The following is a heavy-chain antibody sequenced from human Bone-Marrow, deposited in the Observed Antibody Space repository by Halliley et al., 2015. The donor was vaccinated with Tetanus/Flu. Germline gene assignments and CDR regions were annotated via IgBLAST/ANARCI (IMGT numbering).Heavy chain of an antibody. CDR3: ARTFGESDFFDY. V-gene: IGHV4-59*01. Sequence: LEWIGYIYNSGSTNYNPSLRSRVPMSIDTSKNQFPLNLNSVTTADTAVYYCARTFGESDFFDYWGQGMLVTVSS. D-gene: IGHD3-10*01. CDR2: IYNSGST. J-gene: IGHJ4*02.